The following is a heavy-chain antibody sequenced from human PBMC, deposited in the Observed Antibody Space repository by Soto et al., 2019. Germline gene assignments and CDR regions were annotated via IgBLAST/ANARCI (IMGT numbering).Heavy chain of an antibody. V-gene: IGHV3-23*01. J-gene: IGHJ5*02. CDR1: GFTFSSYA. CDR2: ISGSGGST. D-gene: IGHD2-2*01. Sequence: GGSLRLSCAASGFTFSSYAMSWVRQAPGKGLEWVSAISGSGGSTYYADSVKGRFTISRDNSKNTLYLKMNSLRAEDTAVYYCAKGVIGIVVVPAAMSSQAFVDPWGQGTLVTVSS. CDR3: AKGVIGIVVVPAAMSSQAFVDP.